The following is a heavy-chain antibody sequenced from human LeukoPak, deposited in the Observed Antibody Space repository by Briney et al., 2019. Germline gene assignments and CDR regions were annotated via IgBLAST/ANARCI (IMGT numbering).Heavy chain of an antibody. Sequence: SETLSLTCAVSGGSTSSSNWWSWVRPPPGKGLEWIGEIYHSGSTNYNPSLKSRVTISVDKSKNQFSLKLSSVTAADTAVYYCARGQYYGSGRFDYWGQGTLVTVSS. CDR2: IYHSGST. CDR1: GGSTSSSNW. J-gene: IGHJ4*02. CDR3: ARGQYYGSGRFDY. D-gene: IGHD3-10*01. V-gene: IGHV4-4*02.